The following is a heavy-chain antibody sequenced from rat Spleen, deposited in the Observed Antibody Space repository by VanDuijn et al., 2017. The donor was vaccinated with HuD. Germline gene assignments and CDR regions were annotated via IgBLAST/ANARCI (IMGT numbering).Heavy chain of an antibody. D-gene: IGHD1-11*01. CDR3: TRGGNYALDA. Sequence: EVQLVESGGGLVQPGGSMKLSCAASGFTFTDYYMAWVRQAPTKGLEWVATISYDDSRTYYRDSVKGRFTISRDNAKSTLSLQMNSLRSEDTATYYCTRGGNYALDAWGQGASVTVSS. J-gene: IGHJ4*01. V-gene: IGHV5-22*01. CDR2: ISYDDSRT. CDR1: GFTFTDYY.